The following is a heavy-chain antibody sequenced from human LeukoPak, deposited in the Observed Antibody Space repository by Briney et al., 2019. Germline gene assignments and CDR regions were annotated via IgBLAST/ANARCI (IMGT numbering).Heavy chain of an antibody. J-gene: IGHJ4*02. D-gene: IGHD6-19*01. CDR1: GFTCGSNW. V-gene: IGHV3-7*01. Sequence: PGGSLRLSCAASGFTCGSNWMSWVRQAPGKGQEWVAHINQDGSVRYYVDSVKGRFTISRDNTKNSLYLQMNNLRVDDTAIYYCSRDPSTASAWFYFDLWGQGTLVTVSS. CDR3: SRDPSTASAWFYFDL. CDR2: INQDGSVR.